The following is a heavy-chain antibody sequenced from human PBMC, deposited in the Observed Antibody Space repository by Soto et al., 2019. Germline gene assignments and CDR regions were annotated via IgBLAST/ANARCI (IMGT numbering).Heavy chain of an antibody. CDR3: ARDGIGGTVFRGFCDY. V-gene: IGHV3-33*01. J-gene: IGHJ4*02. Sequence: QKYLVESGGGVVQPGGSLRLSCVASGSIFSGYGMHWVRQAPGKGLGWVAGIWYDGSNKYYADSLKGRFTISRDNSKNMLYLQMDSLRAEDTAVYYCARDGIGGTVFRGFCDYWGQGTLVTVSS. CDR1: GSIFSGYG. CDR2: IWYDGSNK. D-gene: IGHD1-7*01.